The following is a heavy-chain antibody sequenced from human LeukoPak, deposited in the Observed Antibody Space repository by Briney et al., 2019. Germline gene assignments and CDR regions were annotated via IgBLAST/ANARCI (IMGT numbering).Heavy chain of an antibody. J-gene: IGHJ3*02. CDR1: GYTFTTYG. D-gene: IGHD3-16*02. CDR2: ISVYNGNT. V-gene: IGHV1-18*01. CDR3: AAARYDYVWGSYRYDAFDI. Sequence: ASVKVSCKASGYTFTTYGISWVRQAPGQGLEWLGRISVYNGNTNYAQKLQGRVTMTTDTSTSTAYMELSSLRSEDTAVYYCAAARYDYVWGSYRYDAFDIWGQGTMVTVSS.